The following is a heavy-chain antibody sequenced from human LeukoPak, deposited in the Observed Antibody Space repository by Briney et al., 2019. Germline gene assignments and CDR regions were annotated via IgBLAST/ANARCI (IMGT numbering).Heavy chain of an antibody. D-gene: IGHD3-3*01. Sequence: TGGSLRLSCAASGFTFSSYSMNWVRQAPGKGLEWVSSISSSSSYIYYADSVKGRLTISRDNAKNSLYLQMNSLRAEDTAVYYCARDRYYDFWSGYYSYYYYGMDVWGQGTTVTVSS. CDR1: GFTFSSYS. CDR3: ARDRYYDFWSGYYSYYYYGMDV. J-gene: IGHJ6*02. V-gene: IGHV3-21*01. CDR2: ISSSSSYI.